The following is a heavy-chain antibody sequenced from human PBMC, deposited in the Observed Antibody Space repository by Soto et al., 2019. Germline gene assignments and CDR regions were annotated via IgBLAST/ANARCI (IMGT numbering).Heavy chain of an antibody. V-gene: IGHV4-31*03. CDR1: GDSVSGGGYY. CDR2: MYYGGTT. CDR3: LLWDERRPPYYYIDV. Sequence: QVQLQESGPGLVRPSQTLSLTCSVSGDSVSGGGYYWTWIRQHPGKGLEWIGYMYYGGTTSYNPSLGSRATISLDTSKNHLALQLTSVTDADTAVYYCLLWDERRPPYYYIDVWGKGTSVTVSS. J-gene: IGHJ6*03. D-gene: IGHD3-16*01.